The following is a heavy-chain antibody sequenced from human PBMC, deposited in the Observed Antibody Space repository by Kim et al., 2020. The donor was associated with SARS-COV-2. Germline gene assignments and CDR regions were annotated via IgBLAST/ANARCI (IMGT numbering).Heavy chain of an antibody. CDR3: AREGPSTGTGGMDV. D-gene: IGHD1-1*01. CDR1: GFTFSDYY. J-gene: IGHJ6*02. V-gene: IGHV3-11*05. CDR2: ISSSSSYT. Sequence: GGSLRLSCAASGFTFSDYYMSWIRQAPGKGLEWVSYISSSSSYTNYADSVKGRFTISRDNAKNSLYLQMNSLRAEDTAVYYCAREGPSTGTGGMDVWGQGTTVTVSS.